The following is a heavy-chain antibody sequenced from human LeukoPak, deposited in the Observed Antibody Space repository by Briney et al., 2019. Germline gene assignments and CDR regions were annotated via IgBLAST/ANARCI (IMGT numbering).Heavy chain of an antibody. CDR1: DGSISSYY. Sequence: SETLSLTCTVSDGSISSYYWSWIRQPAGKGLEWIGRIYTSGSTNYNPSLKSRVTMSVDTSKNQFSLKLSSVTAADTAVYYCARDLREGKWLRFDAFDIWGQGTMVTVSS. CDR3: ARDLREGKWLRFDAFDI. CDR2: IYTSGST. D-gene: IGHD5-12*01. V-gene: IGHV4-4*07. J-gene: IGHJ3*02.